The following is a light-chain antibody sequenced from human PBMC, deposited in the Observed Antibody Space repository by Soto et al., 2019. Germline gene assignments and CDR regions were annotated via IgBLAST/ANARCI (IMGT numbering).Light chain of an antibody. CDR1: SSDIGDYNY. Sequence: QSALTQPASVSGSPGQSITISCTGTSSDIGDYNYVSWYQQHPGKAPKLMIYEVSNRPSGVSSRFSGSKSGNTASLTISGLQAEDEADYYCSSYTGISTPPYVLGTGTKLTV. J-gene: IGLJ1*01. V-gene: IGLV2-14*01. CDR2: EVS. CDR3: SSYTGISTPPYV.